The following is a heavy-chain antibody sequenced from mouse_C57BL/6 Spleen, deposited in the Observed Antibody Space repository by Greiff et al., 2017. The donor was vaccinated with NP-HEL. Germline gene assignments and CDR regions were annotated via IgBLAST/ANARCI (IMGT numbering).Heavy chain of an antibody. CDR2: IYPGNSDT. D-gene: IGHD2-4*01. J-gene: IGHJ4*01. CDR1: GYTFTSYW. Sequence: VQLKESGTVLARPGASVKMSCKTSGYTFTSYWMHWVKQRPGQGLEWIGAIYPGNSDTSYNQKFKGKAKLTAVTSASTAYMELSSLTNEDSAVYYCTKIVYYDYDGAMDYWGQGTSVTVSS. V-gene: IGHV1-5*01. CDR3: TKIVYYDYDGAMDY.